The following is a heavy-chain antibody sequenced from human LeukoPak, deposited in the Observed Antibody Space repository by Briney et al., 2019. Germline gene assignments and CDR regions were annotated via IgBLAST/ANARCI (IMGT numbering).Heavy chain of an antibody. J-gene: IGHJ3*02. Sequence: PGGSLRLSCAASGFTFSSYVMHWVRQAPGKGLEWVAVIWHDGSNKYYADSVKGRFTISRDNSKNTLYLLMDSLRAEDTAVYYCARVSRTSGLDAFDIWGQGTIVTVSS. V-gene: IGHV3-33*01. CDR2: IWHDGSNK. CDR1: GFTFSSYV. D-gene: IGHD2-2*01. CDR3: ARVSRTSGLDAFDI.